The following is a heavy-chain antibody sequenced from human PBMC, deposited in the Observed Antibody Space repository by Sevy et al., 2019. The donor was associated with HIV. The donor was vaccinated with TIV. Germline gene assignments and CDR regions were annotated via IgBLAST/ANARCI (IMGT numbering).Heavy chain of an antibody. CDR3: ARGQYSHGYWREFDN. CDR2: IYYSGST. V-gene: IGHV4-59*01. D-gene: IGHD5-18*01. CDR1: GASINTFY. Sequence: SETLSLTCTLSGASINTFYWSWIRQPPGKGLEWIGYIYYSGSTNYNPSLHSRVTISVDTSKNQFSLKLSSVTAADSAVYYCARGQYSHGYWREFDNWGQGTLVTVSS. J-gene: IGHJ4*02.